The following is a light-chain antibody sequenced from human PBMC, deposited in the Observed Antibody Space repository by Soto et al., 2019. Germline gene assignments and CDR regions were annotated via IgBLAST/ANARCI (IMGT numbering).Light chain of an antibody. V-gene: IGKV3-15*01. J-gene: IGKJ1*01. CDR3: QQYNNWPRT. CDR1: QSVSSN. CDR2: GAS. Sequence: EMVMTQSPATLSVSPGERATLSCRASQSVSSNLAWYQQKPGQAPRLLIYGASTRATGIPARFSGSGSGTEFTLTISSLQSEDFAVYYCQQYNNWPRTFGQGTKVDI.